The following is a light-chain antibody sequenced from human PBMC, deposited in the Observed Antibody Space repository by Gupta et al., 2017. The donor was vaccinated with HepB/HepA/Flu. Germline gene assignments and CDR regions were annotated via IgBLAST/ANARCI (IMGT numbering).Light chain of an antibody. CDR2: GDG. CDR3: PAWDSSSDHVV. Sequence: SYVLTQPPSVSVAPGMTARITCGGNNIGGKSVHWYQQKAGQAPALVVYGDGDRPSGIPERFSGSNSGTTATLTITRVEGGDEADYYCPAWDSSSDHVVFGGGTKLTVL. CDR1: NIGGKS. V-gene: IGLV3-21*03. J-gene: IGLJ2*01.